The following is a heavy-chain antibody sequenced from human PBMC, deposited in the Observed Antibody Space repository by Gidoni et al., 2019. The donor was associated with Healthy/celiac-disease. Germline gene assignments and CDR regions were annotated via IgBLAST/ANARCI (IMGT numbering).Heavy chain of an antibody. D-gene: IGHD4-17*01. CDR3: ARQAVTTAQMIFDY. Sequence: KSRVTISVDTSKNQFSLKLSSVTAADTAVYYCARQAVTTAQMIFDYWGQGTLVTVSS. J-gene: IGHJ4*02. V-gene: IGHV4-39*01.